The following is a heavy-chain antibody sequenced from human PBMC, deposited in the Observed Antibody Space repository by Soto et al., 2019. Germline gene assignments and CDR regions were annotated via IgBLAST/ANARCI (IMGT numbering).Heavy chain of an antibody. CDR2: IYYSGST. CDR1: GGSISSGGYY. D-gene: IGHD5-18*01. J-gene: IGHJ4*02. CDR3: ARDSPGYHFDY. Sequence: TLSHTWTVAGGSISSGGYYWSWIRQPPGKGLEWIGYIYYSGSTYYNPSLKSRVTISVDTSKNQFSLKLSSVTAADTAVYYGARDSPGYHFDYWGQGTLVTVSS. V-gene: IGHV4-30-4*08.